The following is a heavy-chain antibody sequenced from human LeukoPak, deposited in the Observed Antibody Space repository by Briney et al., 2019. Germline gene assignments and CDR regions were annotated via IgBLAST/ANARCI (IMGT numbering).Heavy chain of an antibody. Sequence: GGSLRLSCAASGFTFSTYSMSWVRQAPGKGLEWVSYITSSSSTIYYADSVRGRFPISRDNAKNSLYLQMNSLRDEDTAVYYCARVDWMIGAFDIWGQGTMVTVSS. CDR1: GFTFSTYS. CDR2: ITSSSSTI. J-gene: IGHJ3*02. CDR3: ARVDWMIGAFDI. V-gene: IGHV3-48*02. D-gene: IGHD3-22*01.